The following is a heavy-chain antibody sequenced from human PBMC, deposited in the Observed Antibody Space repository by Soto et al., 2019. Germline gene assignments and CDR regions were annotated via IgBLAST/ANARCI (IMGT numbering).Heavy chain of an antibody. D-gene: IGHD3-22*01. CDR2: INLNGGGT. J-gene: IGHJ6*02. Sequence: EIEWMGWINLNGGGTNYAQKFQCRVTMTRDTSISTAYMELSRLRSDDTAVYYCARGDSRSDYYYDGLAFWGRRTTVIAS. CDR3: ARGDSRSDYYYDGLAF. V-gene: IGHV1-2*02.